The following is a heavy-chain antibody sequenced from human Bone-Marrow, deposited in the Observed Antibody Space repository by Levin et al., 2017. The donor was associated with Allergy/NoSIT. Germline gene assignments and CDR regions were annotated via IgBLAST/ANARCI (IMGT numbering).Heavy chain of an antibody. CDR3: ARSVGSGYHSNFDY. J-gene: IGHJ4*02. D-gene: IGHD3-22*01. Sequence: ASETLSLTCTVSGDSISSGGYYWSWIRQLPGKGLEWIGYIYYTGSTYYNPSLKSRTHISVDTSKNEFALKLNFLSDADTAVYYCARSVGSGYHSNFDYWGQGTLVTVSS. V-gene: IGHV4-31*03. CDR1: GDSISSGGYY. CDR2: IYYTGST.